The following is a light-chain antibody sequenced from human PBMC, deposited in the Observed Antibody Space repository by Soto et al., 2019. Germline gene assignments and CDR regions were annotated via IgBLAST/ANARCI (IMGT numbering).Light chain of an antibody. V-gene: IGLV8-61*01. CDR2: NTG. CDR1: SGSVSTSYF. CDR3: AAWDDSLSGPV. Sequence: QTVVTQEPSVSVSPGGTVTITCALSSGSVSTSYFPRWYQQTPGQPPRTLIYNTGTRSSGVPDRFSGSKSGTSASLAISGLRSEDEAHYYCAAWDDSLSGPVFGGGTKLTVL. J-gene: IGLJ2*01.